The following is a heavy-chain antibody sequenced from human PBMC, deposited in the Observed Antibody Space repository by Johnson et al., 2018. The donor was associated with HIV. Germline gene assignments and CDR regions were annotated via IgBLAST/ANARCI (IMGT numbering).Heavy chain of an antibody. Sequence: QVQLVESGGGVVQPGRSLRLSCAASGFTFSSYPMNWVRQAPGKGLEWVAVISYDGGSKYYADSVKGRFTISRDNSKNTLYLQMNSLRAEDTAVYYCARDWNNWNYGVPDAFDIWGQGTMVTVSS. D-gene: IGHD1-7*01. CDR3: ARDWNNWNYGVPDAFDI. V-gene: IGHV3-30-3*01. CDR2: ISYDGGSK. J-gene: IGHJ3*02. CDR1: GFTFSSYP.